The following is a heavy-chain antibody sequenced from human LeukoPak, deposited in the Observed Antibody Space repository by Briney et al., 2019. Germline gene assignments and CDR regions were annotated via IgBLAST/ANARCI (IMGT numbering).Heavy chain of an antibody. CDR3: VRIYGEIDY. CDR2: ISYDGSDK. D-gene: IGHD3-10*01. J-gene: IGHJ4*02. CDR1: GFTFSSYG. V-gene: IGHV3-30*03. Sequence: GGSLRLSCAGSGFTFSSYGMHWVRQAPGKGLEWVAVISYDGSDKYYADSVKGRFTISRDNSKNTLYLQMNSLRAEDTAVYYCVRIYGEIDYWGQGTLVTVSS.